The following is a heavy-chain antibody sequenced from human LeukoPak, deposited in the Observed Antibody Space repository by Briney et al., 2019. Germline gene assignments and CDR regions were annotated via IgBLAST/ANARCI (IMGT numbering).Heavy chain of an antibody. V-gene: IGHV3-48*01. J-gene: IGHJ4*02. CDR3: ARSSRELGGYAPWELMPPFDY. D-gene: IGHD1-7*01. CDR1: GLTLSNAY. Sequence: PGGSLRLSCAASGLTLSNAYMSWARQAPGKGLEWVSYISSSSSTIYYADSVKGRFTISRDNAKNSLYLQMNSLRAEDTAVYYCARSSRELGGYAPWELMPPFDYWGQGTLVTVSS. CDR2: ISSSSSTI.